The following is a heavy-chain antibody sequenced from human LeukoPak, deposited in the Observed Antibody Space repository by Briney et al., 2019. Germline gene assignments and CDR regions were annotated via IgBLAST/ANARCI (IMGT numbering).Heavy chain of an antibody. V-gene: IGHV3-49*04. J-gene: IGHJ4*02. D-gene: IGHD6-13*01. CDR3: VRGGQQLVLY. CDR1: GFTFSNAW. CDR2: IRSKGYGGTT. Sequence: GGSLRLSCAASGFTFSNAWMSWVRQAPGKGLEWVGFIRSKGYGGTTEYAASVKGRFNISRDDSKSIAYLQMNSLKTEDTAVYYCVRGGQQLVLYWGQGTLVTVSS.